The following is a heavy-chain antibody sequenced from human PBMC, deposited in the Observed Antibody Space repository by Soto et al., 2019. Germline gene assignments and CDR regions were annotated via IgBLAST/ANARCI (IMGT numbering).Heavy chain of an antibody. CDR2: IYYSGST. Sequence: QLQLQESGPGLVKPSETLSLTCTVSGGSISSSSYYWGWIRQPPGKGLEWIGSIYYSGSTYYNPSLKRRVTISVDTSKNQFSLKLSSVTAADTAVYYCARQPPQLLYGMDVWGQGTTVTVSS. CDR3: ARQPPQLLYGMDV. D-gene: IGHD2-2*01. J-gene: IGHJ6*02. CDR1: GGSISSSSYY. V-gene: IGHV4-39*01.